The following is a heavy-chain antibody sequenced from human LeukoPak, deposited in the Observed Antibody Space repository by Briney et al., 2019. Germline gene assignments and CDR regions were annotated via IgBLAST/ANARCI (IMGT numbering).Heavy chain of an antibody. V-gene: IGHV4-34*01. Sequence: SETLSLTCAVYGGSFSGYYWSWIRQPPGKGLEWIGGINHSGSTNYNPSLKSRVTISVDTSKNQFSPKLSSVTAADTAVYYCARGPRSRSYWHYYYYMGVWGKGTTVTVSS. CDR3: ARGPRSRSYWHYYYYMGV. D-gene: IGHD1-26*01. J-gene: IGHJ6*03. CDR1: GGSFSGYY. CDR2: INHSGST.